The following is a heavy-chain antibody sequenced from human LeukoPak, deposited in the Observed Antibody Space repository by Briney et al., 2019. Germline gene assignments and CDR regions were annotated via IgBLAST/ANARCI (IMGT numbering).Heavy chain of an antibody. V-gene: IGHV4-39*01. Sequence: SETLSLTCTVSGGSISSSSYSWGWIRQPPGKGLEWIGSIYYSGSTYYNPSLKSRVTISVDTSKNQFSLKLSSVTAAGTAVYYCARRTYYDYVWGTGGFDYWGQGTLVTVSS. CDR2: IYYSGST. J-gene: IGHJ4*02. D-gene: IGHD3-16*01. CDR3: ARRTYYDYVWGTGGFDY. CDR1: GGSISSSSYS.